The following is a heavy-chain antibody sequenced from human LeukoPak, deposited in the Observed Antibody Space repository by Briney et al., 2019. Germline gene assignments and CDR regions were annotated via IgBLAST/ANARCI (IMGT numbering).Heavy chain of an antibody. CDR2: IYYSGGT. CDR1: GVSISSYY. CDR3: ARHKPGPFDY. V-gene: IGHV4-59*08. J-gene: IGHJ4*02. Sequence: PSETLSLTCTVSGVSISSYYWSWVRQPPGKGLEWIGYIYYSGGTTYNPSPKSRVPISVDTSKNQFSLNLSSVTAADTAVYYCARHKPGPFDYWGQGTLVTVSS.